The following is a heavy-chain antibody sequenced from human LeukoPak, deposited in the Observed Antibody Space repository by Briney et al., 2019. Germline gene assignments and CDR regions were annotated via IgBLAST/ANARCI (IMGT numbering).Heavy chain of an antibody. J-gene: IGHJ4*02. CDR2: ISGSGERT. V-gene: IGHV3-23*01. D-gene: IGHD1-26*01. CDR3: ARGGSGISWYYFDY. Sequence: GGCLRLSCAASGVSLSSYAMSWVRQALEKGLEWVSAISGSGERTNYAESVKGRVTISRDNSKKTLYLQMKSLRAEDTAVYYCARGGSGISWYYFDYWGQGTLVTVSS. CDR1: GVSLSSYA.